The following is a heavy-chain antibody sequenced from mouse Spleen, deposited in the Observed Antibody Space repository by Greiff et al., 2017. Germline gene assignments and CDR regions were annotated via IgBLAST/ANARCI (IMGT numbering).Heavy chain of an antibody. J-gene: IGHJ3*01. CDR1: GYTFTSYW. V-gene: IGHV1-52*01. Sequence: QVQLKQSGAELVRPGSSVKLSCKASGYTFTSYWMHWVKQRPIQGLEWIGNIDPSDSETHYNQKFKDKATLTVDKSSSTAYMQLSSLTSEDSAVYYCARSYYSNYGPWFAYWGQGTLVTVSA. CDR2: IDPSDSET. D-gene: IGHD2-5*01. CDR3: ARSYYSNYGPWFAY.